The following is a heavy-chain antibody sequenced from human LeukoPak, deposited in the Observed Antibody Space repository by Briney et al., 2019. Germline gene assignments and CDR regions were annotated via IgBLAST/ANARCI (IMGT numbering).Heavy chain of an antibody. D-gene: IGHD4-17*01. V-gene: IGHV3-23*01. CDR1: GFIFSNYA. Sequence: GGSLRLSCVGSGFIFSNYALIWVRQAPGKGLEWVSAISSAGAYYADSVRGRFIMSRDNSKNTLYLQMNSLRDEDTAIYYCARDPNGDYVGAFDFWGQGTMVTVPS. J-gene: IGHJ3*01. CDR3: ARDPNGDYVGAFDF. CDR2: ISSAGA.